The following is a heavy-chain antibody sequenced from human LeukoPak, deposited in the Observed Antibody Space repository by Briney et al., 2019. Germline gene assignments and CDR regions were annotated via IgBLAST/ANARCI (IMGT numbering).Heavy chain of an antibody. D-gene: IGHD6-13*01. CDR1: GVTLSSYA. J-gene: IGHJ3*02. CDR3: AKDHIGAAGDDAFDI. CDR2: ISSSGSGGST. Sequence: PGGSLRLSCAASGVTLSSYAMSWARQAPGKGLEWVSGISSSGSGGSTYYADSVKGRFTISRDNSKNTLYLQMNSLRAEDTAVYYCAKDHIGAAGDDAFDIWGQGTMVTVSS. V-gene: IGHV3-23*01.